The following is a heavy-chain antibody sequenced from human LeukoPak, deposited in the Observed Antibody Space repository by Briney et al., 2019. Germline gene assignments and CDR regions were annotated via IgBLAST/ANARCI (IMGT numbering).Heavy chain of an antibody. V-gene: IGHV3-53*01. J-gene: IGHJ4*02. D-gene: IGHD2-15*01. CDR2: IYSGGST. Sequence: GGSLRLSCAASGFTVSSNYMSWVRQAPGKGLEWVSVIYSGGSTYYADSVKGRFTISRDNSKNTLYLQMNSLRAEDTAVYYCARDGLGYCSGGSCYRAYYFDYWGQGTLVTVSS. CDR1: GFTVSSNY. CDR3: ARDGLGYCSGGSCYRAYYFDY.